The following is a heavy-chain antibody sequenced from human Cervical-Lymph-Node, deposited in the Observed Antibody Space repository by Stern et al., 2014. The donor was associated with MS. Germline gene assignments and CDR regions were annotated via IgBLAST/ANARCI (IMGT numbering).Heavy chain of an antibody. CDR2: FDPEDVEI. V-gene: IGHV1-24*01. CDR1: GYPLTELS. Sequence: QVQLVQSGAEVKKPGASVKVSCKVSGYPLTELSMHWVRQAPGRGLEWMGGFDPEDVEIIYAQMFQGRVSMTEDASTETAYMDLSSLTSEDTAVYYCATAPLAYYYDTSAYYNNYWGQGTLVTVSS. D-gene: IGHD3-22*01. J-gene: IGHJ4*02. CDR3: ATAPLAYYYDTSAYYNNY.